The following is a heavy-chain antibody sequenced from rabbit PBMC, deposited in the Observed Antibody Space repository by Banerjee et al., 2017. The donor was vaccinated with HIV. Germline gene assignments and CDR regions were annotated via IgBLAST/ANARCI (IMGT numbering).Heavy chain of an antibody. CDR3: ARDSGTSFSSYGMDL. CDR2: IYTGDGST. D-gene: IGHD8-1*01. J-gene: IGHJ6*01. Sequence: QEQLVESGGGLVQPEGSLTLTCTASGFSFSFKHYMCWVRQAPGKGLEWIGCIYTGDGSTYYASWAKGRFTISKTSTTVTLQMTSLTAGDTATYFCARDSGTSFSSYGMDLWGQGTLVTVS. CDR1: GFSFSFKHY. V-gene: IGHV1S45*01.